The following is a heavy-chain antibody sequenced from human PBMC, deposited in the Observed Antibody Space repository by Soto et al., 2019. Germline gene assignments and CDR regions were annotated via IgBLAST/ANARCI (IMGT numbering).Heavy chain of an antibody. V-gene: IGHV3-30*18. CDR1: GFTFSSYG. D-gene: IGHD4-17*01. CDR2: ISYDGSNK. J-gene: IGHJ6*02. Sequence: PGGSLRLSCAASGFTFSSYGMHWVRQAPGKGLEWVAVISYDGSNKYYADSVKGRFTISRDNSKNTLYLQMNSLRAEDTAVYYCAKDPDYGDYESHYYYYGMDVWGQGTTVTAP. CDR3: AKDPDYGDYESHYYYYGMDV.